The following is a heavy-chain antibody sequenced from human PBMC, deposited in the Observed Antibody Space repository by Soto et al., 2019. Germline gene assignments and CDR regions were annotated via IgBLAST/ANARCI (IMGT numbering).Heavy chain of an antibody. CDR2: ISSRRDI. D-gene: IGHD2-2*02. CDR3: EREYTAWPLAYGLDV. V-gene: IGHV3-21*01. J-gene: IGHJ6*02. Sequence: GGSLRLSCVGSGFTFSTYSINWVRQAPGKGLEWVSSISSRRDIYYADSVKGRSTISRDNAKNSVSLQMSGLRAEDTAVYYCEREYTAWPLAYGLDVWGQGTTVTVSS. CDR1: GFTFSTYS.